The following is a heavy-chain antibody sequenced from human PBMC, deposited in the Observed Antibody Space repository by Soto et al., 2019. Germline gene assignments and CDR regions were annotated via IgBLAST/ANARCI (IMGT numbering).Heavy chain of an antibody. J-gene: IGHJ3*02. CDR2: IKQDGSEK. CDR3: ARDLGSPSGYCSGGSCSDAFDI. Sequence: LRLSFAASGFTFSSYWMSWVRQAPGKGLEWVANIKQDGSEKYYVDSVKGRFTISRDNAKNSLYLQMNSLRAEDTAVYYCARDLGSPSGYCSGGSCSDAFDIWGQGTMVTVSS. V-gene: IGHV3-7*03. D-gene: IGHD2-15*01. CDR1: GFTFSSYW.